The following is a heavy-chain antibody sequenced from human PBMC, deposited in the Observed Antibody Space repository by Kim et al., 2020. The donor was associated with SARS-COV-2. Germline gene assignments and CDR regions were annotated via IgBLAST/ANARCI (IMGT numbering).Heavy chain of an antibody. D-gene: IGHD3-3*01. CDR2: ISYDGNNK. J-gene: IGHJ4*02. V-gene: IGHV3-30*18. Sequence: GGSLRLSCAASGFTFSSYGMHWVRQAPGKGLEWVAIISYDGNNKNYGDSVKGRFTISRDNSKNTLILQMNSLRVEDTAMYYCAKPLSDFWSGDFDYWGQG. CDR3: AKPLSDFWSGDFDY. CDR1: GFTFSSYG.